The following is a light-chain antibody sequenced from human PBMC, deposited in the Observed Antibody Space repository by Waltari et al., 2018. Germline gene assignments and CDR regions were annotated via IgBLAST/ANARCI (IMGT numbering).Light chain of an antibody. V-gene: IGKV1-39*01. CDR2: AAS. CDR3: QQSHSPPFT. J-gene: IGKJ2*01. Sequence: DIQMTQSPSSVSASVGDRVTIACRASQNIDNFLNWYQHKRGEAPQVLVFAASTLQDGVPSRFSASASGTHFTLTIGSLQPEDFATYYCQQSHSPPFTFGQGT. CDR1: QNIDNF.